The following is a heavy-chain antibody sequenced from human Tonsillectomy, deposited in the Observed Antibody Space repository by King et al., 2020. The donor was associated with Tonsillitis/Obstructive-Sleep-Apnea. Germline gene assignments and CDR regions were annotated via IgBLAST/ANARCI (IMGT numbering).Heavy chain of an antibody. CDR1: GFTFGDYV. Sequence: VQLVESGGGLVQPGRSLRLSCTASGFTFGDYVMSWVRQAPGKGLDWVGFIRSKAYGGTTEYAASVKGRFTISRDDSKSIAYLQMISLKSEDTAVYYCTKERTIFGVYLYYGMDVWGQGTTVTVSS. CDR3: TKERTIFGVYLYYGMDV. V-gene: IGHV3-49*04. D-gene: IGHD3-3*01. J-gene: IGHJ6*02. CDR2: IRSKAYGGTT.